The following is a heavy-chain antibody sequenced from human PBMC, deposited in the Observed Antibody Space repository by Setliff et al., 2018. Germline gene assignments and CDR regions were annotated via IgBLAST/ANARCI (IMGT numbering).Heavy chain of an antibody. Sequence: GASVKVSCKASGYTFTSYDINWVRQATGQGLEWMGWMNPNSGNTGYAQKFQGRVTMTTDTSTSTAYMELRSLRSDDTAVYYCARVPRLEWLLPTFDSWGQGTLVTVSS. CDR2: MNPNSGNT. V-gene: IGHV1-8*02. D-gene: IGHD3-3*01. CDR3: ARVPRLEWLLPTFDS. CDR1: GYTFTSYD. J-gene: IGHJ4*02.